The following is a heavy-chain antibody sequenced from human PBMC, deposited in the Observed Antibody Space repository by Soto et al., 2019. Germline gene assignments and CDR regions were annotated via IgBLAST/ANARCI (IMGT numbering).Heavy chain of an antibody. CDR1: GFTFSSYA. Sequence: GGSLRLSCAASGFTFSSYAMSWVRQAPGKGLEWVSAISGSGGSTYYADSVKGRFTISRDNSKNTLYLQMNSLRAEDTVVYYCARGAQLRFLEWFPRYYYYGMDVWGQGTTVTVSS. CDR3: ARGAQLRFLEWFPRYYYYGMDV. CDR2: ISGSGGST. J-gene: IGHJ6*02. V-gene: IGHV3-23*01. D-gene: IGHD3-3*01.